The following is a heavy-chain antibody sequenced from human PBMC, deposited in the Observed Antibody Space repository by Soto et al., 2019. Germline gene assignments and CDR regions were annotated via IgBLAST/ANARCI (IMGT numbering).Heavy chain of an antibody. V-gene: IGHV1-18*01. CDR2: ISAYNGNT. CDR1: GYTFTSYG. CDR3: AREMDDSSGYYWRPRNSYYGMDV. D-gene: IGHD3-22*01. J-gene: IGHJ6*02. Sequence: ASVKVSCKASGYTFTSYGISWVRQAPGQGLEWMGWISAYNGNTNYAQKLQGRVTMTTDTSTSTAYMELRSLRSDDTAVYYCAREMDDSSGYYWRPRNSYYGMDVWGQGTTVTVSS.